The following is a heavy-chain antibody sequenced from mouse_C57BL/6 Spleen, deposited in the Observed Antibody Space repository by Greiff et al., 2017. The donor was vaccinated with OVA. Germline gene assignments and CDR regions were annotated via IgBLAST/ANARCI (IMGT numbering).Heavy chain of an antibody. CDR2: IYWDDDK. CDR1: GFSLSTSGMG. CDR3: ARRAEGERDWYFDV. J-gene: IGHJ1*03. V-gene: IGHV8-12*01. Sequence: QVTLKESGPGILQSSQTLSLTCSFSGFSLSTSGMGVSWIRQPSGKGLEWLAHIYWDDDKRYNPSLKSRLTISKDTSRNQVFLKITSVDTADTATYYCARRAEGERDWYFDVWGTGTTVTVSS.